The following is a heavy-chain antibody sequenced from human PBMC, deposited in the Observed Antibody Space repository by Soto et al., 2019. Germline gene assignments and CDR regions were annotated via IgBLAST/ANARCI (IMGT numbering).Heavy chain of an antibody. Sequence: SETLSLTCTVSGASISGYYWSWIRKSAGKGLEWIGRIYTTGTTDYNPSLKSRVMMSVDTSKEQFSLKLRSVTAADTAVYYCVRDGTKTLRDWFDPWGQGVSVTVSS. J-gene: IGHJ5*02. CDR1: GASISGYY. V-gene: IGHV4-4*07. CDR2: IYTTGTT. D-gene: IGHD1-1*01. CDR3: VRDGTKTLRDWFDP.